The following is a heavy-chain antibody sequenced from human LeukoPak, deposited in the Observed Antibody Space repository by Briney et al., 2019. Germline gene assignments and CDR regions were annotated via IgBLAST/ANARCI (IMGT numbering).Heavy chain of an antibody. J-gene: IGHJ4*02. Sequence: GGSLRLSCAASGFIFSAYAMSWGRQAPGQGLEWVSVIGTGGETHYADSVRGRFTISRNNFKNTLYLQMNSLRAEDTAVYYCAKRVTVTTKYFDSWGQGTLVTVSS. CDR2: IGTGGET. V-gene: IGHV3-23*01. D-gene: IGHD4-17*01. CDR1: GFIFSAYA. CDR3: AKRVTVTTKYFDS.